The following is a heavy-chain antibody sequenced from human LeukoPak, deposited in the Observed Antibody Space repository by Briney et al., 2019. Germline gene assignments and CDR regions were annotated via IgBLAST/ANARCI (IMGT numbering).Heavy chain of an antibody. D-gene: IGHD1-26*01. CDR3: ARAPLGATQAFDI. CDR1: GGTFSSYA. J-gene: IGHJ3*02. CDR2: IIPIFGTA. V-gene: IGHV1-69*01. Sequence: SVKVSCKASGGTFSSYAISWVRQAPGQGLEWMGGIIPIFGTANYAQKFQGRVTITADESTSTAYMELSSLRSEDTAVYYCARAPLGATQAFDIWGRGTMVTVSS.